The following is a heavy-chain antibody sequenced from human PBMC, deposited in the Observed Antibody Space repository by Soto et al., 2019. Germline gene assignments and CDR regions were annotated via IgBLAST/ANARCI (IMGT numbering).Heavy chain of an antibody. V-gene: IGHV4-59*01. D-gene: IGHD2-15*01. J-gene: IGHJ5*02. CDR2: IYYRRRT. CDR3: ARGGVVVVAASNNIWFDP. Sequence: SETLSLTCTVSGGSISSNYWSWIRQPPGKGLEWIEYIYYRRRTNYNPSLKSRDNISVDTSKNQFSLKLSSVTAADTAVYYCARGGVVVVAASNNIWFDPWGQGTLVTVS. CDR1: GGSISSNY.